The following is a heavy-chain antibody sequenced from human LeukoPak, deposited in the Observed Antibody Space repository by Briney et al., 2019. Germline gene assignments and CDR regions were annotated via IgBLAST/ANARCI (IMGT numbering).Heavy chain of an antibody. CDR2: IKQDGSEK. CDR3: AREVRTMVRGVIPTYYYYYMDV. D-gene: IGHD3-10*01. V-gene: IGHV3-7*01. J-gene: IGHJ6*03. CDR1: GFTFSSYW. Sequence: PGGSLRLSCAASGFTFSSYWMSWVRQAPGKGLEWVANIKQDGSEKYYVDSVKGRFTISRDNAKNSLYLQMNSLRAEDTAVYYCAREVRTMVRGVIPTYYYYYMDVWGKGTTVTVSS.